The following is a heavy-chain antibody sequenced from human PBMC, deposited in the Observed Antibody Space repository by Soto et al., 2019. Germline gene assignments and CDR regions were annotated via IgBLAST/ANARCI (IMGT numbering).Heavy chain of an antibody. CDR2: ISGSGGST. Sequence: GGSLRLSCAASGFTFSSYAMHWVRQAPGKGLEWVSAISGSGGSTYYADSVKGRFSISRDNSKNTLYLQMNSLRAEDTAVYYCAKDGYYYDSSAYFDYWGQGTLVTVSS. D-gene: IGHD3-22*01. CDR3: AKDGYYYDSSAYFDY. CDR1: GFTFSSYA. V-gene: IGHV3-23*01. J-gene: IGHJ4*02.